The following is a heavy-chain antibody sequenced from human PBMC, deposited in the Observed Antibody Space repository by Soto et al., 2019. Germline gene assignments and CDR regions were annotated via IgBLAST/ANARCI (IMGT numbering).Heavy chain of an antibody. CDR1: GFTFSSYA. J-gene: IGHJ3*02. CDR3: AKKQRAAARPADAFDI. D-gene: IGHD6-6*01. CDR2: ISGSGGST. Sequence: GGSLRLSCAASGFTFSSYAMSWVRQAPGKGLEWVSAISGSGGSTYYADSVKGRFTISRDNSKNTLYLQMNSLRAEDTAVYYCAKKQRAAARPADAFDIWGQGTMVTVSS. V-gene: IGHV3-23*01.